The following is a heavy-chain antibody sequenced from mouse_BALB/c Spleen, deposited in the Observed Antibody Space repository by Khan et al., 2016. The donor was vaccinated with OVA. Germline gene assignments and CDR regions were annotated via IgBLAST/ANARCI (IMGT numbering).Heavy chain of an antibody. CDR1: GFTFSSYG. Sequence: EVQLVESGGGLVQPGGSLKLSCAASGFTFSSYGMSWVRQTPDKRLELVATINSNGGSTYYPDSVKGRFTISRDNAKNTLYLQMSSLKSEDTAMYYGGRMERTINWGQGTTLTVSS. CDR2: INSNGGST. CDR3: GRMERTIN. J-gene: IGHJ2*01. V-gene: IGHV5-6-3*01.